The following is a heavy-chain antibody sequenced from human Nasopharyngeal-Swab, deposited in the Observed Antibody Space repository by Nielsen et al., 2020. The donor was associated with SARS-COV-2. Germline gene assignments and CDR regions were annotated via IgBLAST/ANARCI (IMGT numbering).Heavy chain of an antibody. D-gene: IGHD6-13*01. CDR3: ARGPYSGYDYGGYSSSWYVGYFDY. J-gene: IGHJ4*02. Sequence: GESLKISCAASGFTFSTYWVHWVRQVPGVGLVWVSRINADGSTTDYADSVKGRFTISRDNAKNTLYLQMNSLRAEDTAVYYCARGPYSGYDYGGYSSSWYVGYFDYWGQGTLVTVSS. CDR1: GFTFSTYW. V-gene: IGHV3-74*01. CDR2: INADGSTT.